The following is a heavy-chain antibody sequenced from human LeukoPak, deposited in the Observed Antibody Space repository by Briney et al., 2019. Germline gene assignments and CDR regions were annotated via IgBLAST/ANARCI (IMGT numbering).Heavy chain of an antibody. Sequence: GRSLRLSCAASGFIFSTYGMHWVRQAPGKGLEGVALIWYDGSDEHYADSVKGRFTISRDNSRNTLYLQMNSLRVEDTAVYYCVRDRITMVRGVRNWFDPWGQGTLVTVSS. J-gene: IGHJ5*02. V-gene: IGHV3-33*01. CDR3: VRDRITMVRGVRNWFDP. CDR2: IWYDGSDE. D-gene: IGHD3-10*01. CDR1: GFIFSTYG.